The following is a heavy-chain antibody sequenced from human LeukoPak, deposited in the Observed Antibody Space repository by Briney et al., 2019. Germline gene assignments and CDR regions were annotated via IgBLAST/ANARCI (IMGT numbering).Heavy chain of an antibody. V-gene: IGHV4-4*07. Sequence: SETLSLTCTVSGGSISGYFWSWIRQPAGKGLEWIGRIYSSGTAYYNPSLKSRVTVSVDTSKNQFSLKLTSVTAADTAVYYCARGYYTDKLYYYFDYWGRGTLATVSS. J-gene: IGHJ4*02. D-gene: IGHD2-2*02. CDR1: GGSISGYF. CDR3: ARGYYTDKLYYYFDY. CDR2: IYSSGTA.